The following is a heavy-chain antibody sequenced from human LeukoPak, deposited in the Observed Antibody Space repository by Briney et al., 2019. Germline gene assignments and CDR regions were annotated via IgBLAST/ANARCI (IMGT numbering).Heavy chain of an antibody. CDR1: RGSISDYY. Sequence: SETLSLTCSVSRGSISDYYWSWIRQPLGKGLEWIGYVSYSGNTNYNPSLKSRVTISVDTSKNQFSLKLSSVTAADTAVYYCAEGYNPYYFDYWGRGTLVTVSS. J-gene: IGHJ4*02. V-gene: IGHV4-59*01. CDR2: VSYSGNT. CDR3: AEGYNPYYFDY. D-gene: IGHD1-14*01.